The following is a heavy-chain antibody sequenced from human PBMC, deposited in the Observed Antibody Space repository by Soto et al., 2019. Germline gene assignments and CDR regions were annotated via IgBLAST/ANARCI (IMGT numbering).Heavy chain of an antibody. CDR2: IYHSGST. J-gene: IGHJ5*02. V-gene: IGHV4-38-2*02. Sequence: PSETLSLTCAVSGCSISSGYYWGWIRQPPGKGLEWIGSIYHSGSTYYNPSLKSRVTISVDTSKNQFSLKLSSVTAADTAVYYCARDLYYDILTGLNWFDPWGQGTQVTVSS. CDR1: GCSISSGYY. CDR3: ARDLYYDILTGLNWFDP. D-gene: IGHD3-9*01.